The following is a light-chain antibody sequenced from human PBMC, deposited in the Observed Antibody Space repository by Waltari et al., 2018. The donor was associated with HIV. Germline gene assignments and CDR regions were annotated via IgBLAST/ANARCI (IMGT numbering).Light chain of an antibody. CDR3: TGWDASLSEYV. J-gene: IGLJ1*01. CDR2: KNI. V-gene: IGLV1-47*01. CDR1: YSNIGRDH. Sequence: QSVLTQPPSASGTPGQRVTISCSGSYSNIGRDHVYWYQHRPGTAPKLLLYKNIQRPSGVPDRFSGSKSGASAYLAISGLRSEDEADYYCTGWDASLSEYVFGPGTRVTV.